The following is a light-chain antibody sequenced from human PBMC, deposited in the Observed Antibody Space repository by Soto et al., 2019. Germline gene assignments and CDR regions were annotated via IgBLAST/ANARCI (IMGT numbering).Light chain of an antibody. CDR1: QSISTY. V-gene: IGKV1-9*01. CDR3: QQLDSYPIT. Sequence: DIQLTQSPSSLSASVGDRVTITCRASQSISTYVDWFQQKPGKAPNLLIYVASTLHSGVPSRFSGSGSGTEFTLTISSLQPEDFATYYCQQLDSYPITFGQGTKLEIK. J-gene: IGKJ2*01. CDR2: VAS.